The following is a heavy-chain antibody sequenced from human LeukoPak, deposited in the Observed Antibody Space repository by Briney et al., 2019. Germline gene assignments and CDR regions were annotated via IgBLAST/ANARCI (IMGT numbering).Heavy chain of an antibody. V-gene: IGHV4-34*01. J-gene: IGHJ4*02. CDR3: ARVPGGAAAGTTFDY. CDR2: INHSGST. CDR1: GGSISSYY. Sequence: SETLSLTCTVSGGSISSYYWSWIRQPPGKGLEWIGEINHSGSTNYNPSLKSRVTISVDTSKNQFSLKLSSVTAADTAVYYCARVPGGAAAGTTFDYWGQGTLVTVSS. D-gene: IGHD6-13*01.